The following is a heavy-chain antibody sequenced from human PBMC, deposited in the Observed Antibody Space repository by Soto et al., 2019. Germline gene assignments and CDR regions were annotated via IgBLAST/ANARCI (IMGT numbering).Heavy chain of an antibody. CDR2: IYYSGST. CDR1: GGSISSGDYY. D-gene: IGHD6-6*01. V-gene: IGHV4-30-4*01. Sequence: PSETLSLTCTVSGGSISSGDYYWSWIRQPPGKGLEWIGYIYYSGSTYYNPSLKSRVTISVDTSKNQFSLKLSSVTAADTAVYYCARSFDVGTEYSSPSWFDPWGQGTLVTVSS. J-gene: IGHJ5*02. CDR3: ARSFDVGTEYSSPSWFDP.